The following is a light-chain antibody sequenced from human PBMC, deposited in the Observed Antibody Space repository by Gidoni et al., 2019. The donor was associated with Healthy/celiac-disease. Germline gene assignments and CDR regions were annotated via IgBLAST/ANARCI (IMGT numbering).Light chain of an antibody. J-gene: IGLJ2*01. Sequence: QSVLPQPPSASGTPGQRVTISCSGSSSNIGSNYVYWYQQLPGTAPKLLIYRNNQRPSGVPDRFSGSKSGTSASLAISGLRSEDEADYYCAAWDDSLSGSPHVVFGGGTKLTVL. V-gene: IGLV1-47*01. CDR2: RNN. CDR3: AAWDDSLSGSPHVV. CDR1: SSNIGSNY.